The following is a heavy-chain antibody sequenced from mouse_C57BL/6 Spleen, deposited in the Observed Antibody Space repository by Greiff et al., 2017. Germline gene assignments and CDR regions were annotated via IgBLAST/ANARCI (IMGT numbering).Heavy chain of an antibody. Sequence: VQLQQSRPELVKPGASVKMSCKASGYTFTDYYMHWVKQKPGKGLEWIGEIYPGSGNTYYNEKFKGKATLTADTSSSTAYMQLSSLTSEDSAVYFTIITTVVATGDYWGQGTTLTVSS. CDR3: ITTVVATGDY. CDR1: YTFTDYYM. V-gene: IGHV1-83*01. CDR2: YPGSGNTY. D-gene: IGHD1-1*01. J-gene: IGHJ2*01.